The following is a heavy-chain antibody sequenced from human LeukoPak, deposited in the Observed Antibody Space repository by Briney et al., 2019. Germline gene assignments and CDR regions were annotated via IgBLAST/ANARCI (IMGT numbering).Heavy chain of an antibody. CDR2: IYHSGST. V-gene: IGHV4-38-2*02. CDR1: GYSISSGYY. Sequence: SETLSLTCTVSGYSISSGYYWGWIRQPPGKGLQWIGSIYHSGSTYYNPSLKSRVTISVDTSKNQFSLKLSSVTAADTAVYYCARAELDSGSYPAGYYYMDVWGKGTTVTVSS. J-gene: IGHJ6*03. CDR3: ARAELDSGSYPAGYYYMDV. D-gene: IGHD1-26*01.